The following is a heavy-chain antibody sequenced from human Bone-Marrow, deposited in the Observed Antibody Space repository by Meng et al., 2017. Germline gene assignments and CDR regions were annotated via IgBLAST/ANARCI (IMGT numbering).Heavy chain of an antibody. CDR2: FIPIFGTA. Sequence: GQRLQSGAELKKPGSSVTVSCKASGGPFGSNAFSWLRQAPGKGLEWMGGFIPIFGTANYAQKFQGRVTITADKTTSTAYMELSRLMSEQTAVYYCARDSENIVGATRFDYWGQGTLVTVSS. CDR3: ARDSENIVGATRFDY. J-gene: IGHJ4*02. D-gene: IGHD1-26*01. CDR1: GGPFGSNA. V-gene: IGHV1-69*06.